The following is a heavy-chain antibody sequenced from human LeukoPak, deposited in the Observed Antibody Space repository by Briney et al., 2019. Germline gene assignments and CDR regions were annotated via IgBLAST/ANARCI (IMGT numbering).Heavy chain of an antibody. CDR2: IYYSGST. J-gene: IGHJ4*02. V-gene: IGHV4-30-4*01. D-gene: IGHD4-23*01. Sequence: PSQTLSLTCTVSGGSISSGDYYWSWIRQPPGKGLEWIGYIYYSGSTYYNPSRKSRVTISVDTSKNQFSLKLSSVTAADTAVYYCARDLLNEGNHLDYWGQGTLVTVSS. CDR3: ARDLLNEGNHLDY. CDR1: GGSISSGDYY.